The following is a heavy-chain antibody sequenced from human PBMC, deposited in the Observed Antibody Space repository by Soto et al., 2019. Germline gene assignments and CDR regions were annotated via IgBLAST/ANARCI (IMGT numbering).Heavy chain of an antibody. J-gene: IGHJ6*02. CDR2: MNPNSGNT. V-gene: IGHV1-8*01. CDR3: ARSPDGYYYYGMDV. Sequence: QVQLVQSGAEVKKPGASVKVSCKASGYTFTSYDSNWVRQATGQGLEWIGWMNPNSGNTGYAQKFQGRVTMTRNTSTSTAYMELTSLRSEDTAVYYCARSPDGYYYYGMDVWGQGTTVTVSS. CDR1: GYTFTSYD.